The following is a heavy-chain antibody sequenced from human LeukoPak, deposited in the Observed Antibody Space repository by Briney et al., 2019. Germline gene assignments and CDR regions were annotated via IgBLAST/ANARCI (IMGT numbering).Heavy chain of an antibody. CDR3: ARVSYYDSSAGAFDI. Sequence: SETLSLTCTASGGSISSGGYYWSWIRQHPGKGLEWIGYIYYSGSTYYNPSLKSRVTISVDTSKNQFTLKLSSVTAADTAVYYCARVSYYDSSAGAFDIWGQGTMVTVSS. CDR2: IYYSGST. J-gene: IGHJ3*02. CDR1: GGSISSGGYY. V-gene: IGHV4-31*03. D-gene: IGHD3-22*01.